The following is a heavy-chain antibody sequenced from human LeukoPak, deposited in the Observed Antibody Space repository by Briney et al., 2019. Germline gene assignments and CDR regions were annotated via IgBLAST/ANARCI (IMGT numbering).Heavy chain of an antibody. Sequence: AGGSLRLSRAASGFTFSSYWMSWVRQAPGKGLEWVAYIKQDGSVKYYVDAVKGRFIISRDNAKNSLYQQMNSMRAEDTAVYYCAKGSFRDQVQGYVDTGLWGKGKTVTVSS. D-gene: IGHD5-12*01. CDR3: AKGSFRDQVQGYVDTGL. CDR1: GFTFSSYW. J-gene: IGHJ6*04. CDR2: IKQDGSVK. V-gene: IGHV3-7*01.